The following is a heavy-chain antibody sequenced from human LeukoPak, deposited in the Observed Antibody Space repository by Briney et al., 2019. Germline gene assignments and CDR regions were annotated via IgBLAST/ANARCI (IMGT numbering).Heavy chain of an antibody. CDR3: ASCRDGYNCGY. CDR2: IYYSGST. Sequence: ASETLSLTCTVSGGSISSYYWSWIRQPPGKGLEWIGSIYYSGSTYYNPSLKSRVTISVDTSKNQFSLKLSSVTAADTAVYYCASCRDGYNCGYWGQGTLVTVSS. V-gene: IGHV4-59*12. J-gene: IGHJ4*02. CDR1: GGSISSYY. D-gene: IGHD5-24*01.